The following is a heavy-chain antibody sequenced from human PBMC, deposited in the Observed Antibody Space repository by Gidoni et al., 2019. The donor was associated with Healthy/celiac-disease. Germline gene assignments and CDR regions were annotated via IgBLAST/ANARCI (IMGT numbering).Heavy chain of an antibody. CDR1: GFTFDDYA. J-gene: IGHJ4*02. D-gene: IGHD3-9*01. CDR2: ISWDGGST. V-gene: IGHV3-43D*03. Sequence: EVQLVESGGVVVQPGGSLRLSCAASGFTFDDYAMHWVRQAPGKGLEWVSLISWDGGSTYYADSVKGRFTISRDNSKNSLYLQMNSLRAEDTALYYCAKDISRDLTGYSPLDYWGQGTLVTVSS. CDR3: AKDISRDLTGYSPLDY.